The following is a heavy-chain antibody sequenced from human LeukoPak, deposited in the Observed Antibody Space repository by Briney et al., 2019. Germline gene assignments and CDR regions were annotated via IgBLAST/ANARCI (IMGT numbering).Heavy chain of an antibody. CDR1: GFTFSSYG. CDR3: ARDFSGSWGVSY. V-gene: IGHV3-33*01. Sequence: QTGRSLRLSCAASGFTFSSYGMHWVRQAPGKGLEWVALMWYDGSNKYYADSVKGRFTISRDNSKNTLYLQMNSLRAEDTAVYYCARDFSGSWGVSYWGQGTLVTVSS. CDR2: MWYDGSNK. D-gene: IGHD1-26*01. J-gene: IGHJ4*02.